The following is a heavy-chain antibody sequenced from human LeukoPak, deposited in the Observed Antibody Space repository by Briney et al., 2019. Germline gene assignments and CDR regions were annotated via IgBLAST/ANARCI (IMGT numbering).Heavy chain of an antibody. CDR3: AKIGDTAMVTGKDY. V-gene: IGHV3-23*01. CDR1: GFTFSSYA. D-gene: IGHD5-18*01. Sequence: PGGSLRLSCAASGFTFSSYAMSSVRQAPGKGLEWVSAISGSGGSTYYADSVKGRFTISRDNSKNTLYLQMNSLRAEDTAVYYCAKIGDTAMVTGKDYWGQGTLVTVSS. CDR2: ISGSGGST. J-gene: IGHJ4*02.